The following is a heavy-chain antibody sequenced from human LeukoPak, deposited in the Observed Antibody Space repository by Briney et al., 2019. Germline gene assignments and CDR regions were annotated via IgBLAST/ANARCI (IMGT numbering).Heavy chain of an antibody. CDR1: GFSFSSNW. CDR2: INSGGTGT. CDR3: ATSLGPLAES. V-gene: IGHV3-74*01. D-gene: IGHD6-19*01. Sequence: PGGSLRLSCAASGFSFSSNWMHWVRQTPGKGLVWVSRINSGGTGTSYADSVEGRFTISRDNAKNTLFLQMNGLRGEDTAVYYCATSLGPLAESWGQGTLVTVSS. J-gene: IGHJ5*02.